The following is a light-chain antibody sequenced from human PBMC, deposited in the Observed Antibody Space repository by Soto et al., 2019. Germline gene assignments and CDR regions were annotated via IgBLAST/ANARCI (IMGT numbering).Light chain of an antibody. CDR1: SSDVGAYNY. CDR2: DVS. J-gene: IGLJ2*01. Sequence: QSALTQPASVSGSPGQSITISCTGTSSDVGAYNYVSWYQQHPGKAPKLMIYDVSHRPSGVSIRFSGSKSGNTASLTISGLQAEDDADYYCSSYTSSSTVVFGGGTQLTVL. V-gene: IGLV2-14*03. CDR3: SSYTSSSTVV.